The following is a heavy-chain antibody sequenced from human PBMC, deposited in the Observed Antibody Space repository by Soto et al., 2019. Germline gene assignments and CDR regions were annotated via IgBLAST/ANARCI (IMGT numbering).Heavy chain of an antibody. D-gene: IGHD1-26*01. CDR2: TYPFDSDT. V-gene: IGHV5-51*01. CDR3: GRNYGGATTGIDY. Sequence: GEALKISCNGSGYSFTSYWISWVRQMPGKGLEWMGVTYPFDSDTRYSPSFQGRVTISAVQSTNTAYLELSRLQASDTATYYCGRNYGGATTGIDYWGQGTLVTVSS. CDR1: GYSFTSYW. J-gene: IGHJ4*01.